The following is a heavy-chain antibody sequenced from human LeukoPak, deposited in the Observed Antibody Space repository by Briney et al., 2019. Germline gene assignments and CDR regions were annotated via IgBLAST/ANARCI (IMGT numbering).Heavy chain of an antibody. CDR3: ARGWDYDSGGRPTAYVY. CDR1: GGTFSNYA. J-gene: IGHJ4*02. CDR2: IIPLFGTA. Sequence: SVKVSCKASGGTFSNYAINWVRQAPGPGLEWMGGIIPLFGTANYAQKFQGRVTITADESTSTVYMELKSLKSEDTAVYYCARGWDYDSGGRPTAYVYWGQGTLVTVSS. V-gene: IGHV1-69*13. D-gene: IGHD3-22*01.